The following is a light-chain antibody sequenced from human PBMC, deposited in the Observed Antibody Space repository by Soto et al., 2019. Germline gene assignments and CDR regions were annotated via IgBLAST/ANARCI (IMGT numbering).Light chain of an antibody. V-gene: IGLV3-21*04. CDR3: QVWDSSSDHAV. J-gene: IGLJ3*02. CDR1: NIGSKS. Sequence: YELTQPPSVSVAPEKTARITCGGNNIGSKSVQWYQQKPGLAPVLVIYYDTNRHSGIPERFSGSNSGNTATLTITRVEAGDEADYYCQVWDSSSDHAVFGGGTKLTVL. CDR2: YDT.